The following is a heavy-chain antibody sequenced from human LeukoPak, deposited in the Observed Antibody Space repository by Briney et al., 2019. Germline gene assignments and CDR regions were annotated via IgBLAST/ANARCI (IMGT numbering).Heavy chain of an antibody. CDR1: GYTFTSYY. CDR3: ARDQAGSSGSPRWSIDY. D-gene: IGHD1-26*01. Sequence: GASVKVSCKASGYTFTSYYMHWLRQAPGQGLEWMGIINPSGGSTSYAQKFQGRVTMTRDTSTSTVYMELSSLRSEDTAVYYCARDQAGSSGSPRWSIDYWGQGTLVTVSS. CDR2: INPSGGST. J-gene: IGHJ4*02. V-gene: IGHV1-46*01.